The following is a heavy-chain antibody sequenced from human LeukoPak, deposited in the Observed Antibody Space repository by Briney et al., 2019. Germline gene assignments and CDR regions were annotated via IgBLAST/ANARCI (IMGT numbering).Heavy chain of an antibody. CDR3: ARDLVLDYYDSSGYDGYFDY. CDR1: GYTFTSYG. CDR2: ISAYNGNT. D-gene: IGHD3-22*01. V-gene: IGHV1-18*01. J-gene: IGHJ4*02. Sequence: ASVQVSCKASGYTFTSYGISWVRQAPGQGLEWMGWISAYNGNTNYAQKLQGRVTMTTDTSTSTAYMELRSLRSDDTAVYYCARDLVLDYYDSSGYDGYFDYWGQGTLVTVSS.